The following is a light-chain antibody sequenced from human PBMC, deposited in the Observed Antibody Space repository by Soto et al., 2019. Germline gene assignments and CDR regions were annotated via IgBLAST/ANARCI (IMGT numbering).Light chain of an antibody. Sequence: IVMTQSPLSLAVTPGEPASISCRSSQNLLHTDGKNYFDWYLQKPGQSPQLLIYFGSNRASGVPDRCSTSGSGTDFTLKISRVEAEDVGVYYCMQALQPPLTFGQGTRLEIK. V-gene: IGKV2-28*01. CDR3: MQALQPPLT. J-gene: IGKJ5*01. CDR2: FGS. CDR1: QNLLHTDGKNY.